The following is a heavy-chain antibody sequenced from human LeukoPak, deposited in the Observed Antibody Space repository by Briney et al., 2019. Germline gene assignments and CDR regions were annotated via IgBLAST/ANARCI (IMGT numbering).Heavy chain of an antibody. Sequence: GGSLRLSCAASGFTCSSYGMHWVRQAPGKGLEWVALIQYDGSNKYYADSVKGRFTISRDNSKNTLYLQMNSLRAEDTAVYYCAKEDYYDSSGYYGVFDYWGQGTLVTVSS. CDR3: AKEDYYDSSGYYGVFDY. CDR1: GFTCSSYG. D-gene: IGHD3-22*01. V-gene: IGHV3-30*02. CDR2: IQYDGSNK. J-gene: IGHJ4*02.